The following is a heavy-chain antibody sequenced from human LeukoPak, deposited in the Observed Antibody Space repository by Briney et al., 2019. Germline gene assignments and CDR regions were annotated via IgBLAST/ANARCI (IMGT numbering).Heavy chain of an antibody. J-gene: IGHJ6*02. CDR3: ARGCYFWSDYKTHEYGLDV. Sequence: GGSLRLSCAASGFTFSSYAMHWVRQAPGKGLEWVAVISYDGSKKYHADSVKGRFTISRDNSNKMQYLEMDSQRADDTAVYYCARGCYFWSDYKTHEYGLDVWGQGTTVTVSS. D-gene: IGHD3-3*01. V-gene: IGHV3-30-3*01. CDR2: ISYDGSKK. CDR1: GFTFSSYA.